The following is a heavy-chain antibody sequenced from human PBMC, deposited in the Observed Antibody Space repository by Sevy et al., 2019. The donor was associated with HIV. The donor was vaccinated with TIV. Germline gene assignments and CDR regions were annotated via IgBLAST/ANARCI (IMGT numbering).Heavy chain of an antibody. J-gene: IGHJ4*02. CDR3: ARVSVAGFDYFDY. Sequence: GGYLRLYCAASGFTVSSNYMSWVRQAPGKGLVWVSVMYSGGSTHYAESVKGRFTISRDNSKNTLYIQMNSLRAEDTAVYYCARVSVAGFDYFDYWGQGTLVTVSS. CDR1: GFTVSSNY. D-gene: IGHD6-19*01. V-gene: IGHV3-53*01. CDR2: MYSGGST.